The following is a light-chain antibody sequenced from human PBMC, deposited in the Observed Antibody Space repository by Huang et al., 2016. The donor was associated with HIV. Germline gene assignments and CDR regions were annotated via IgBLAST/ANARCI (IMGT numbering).Light chain of an antibody. Sequence: EIVMTQSPLSLPVTPGEPASISCRSTQSLLHSNGYNYLDWYLQKPGQSPQLLIYLVSHRASGVPDRFSGSGSGTDFTLKISRVEAEDVGVYYCMQALQTPLTFGGGTKVEIK. J-gene: IGKJ4*01. CDR2: LVS. CDR3: MQALQTPLT. V-gene: IGKV2-28*01. CDR1: QSLLHSNGYNY.